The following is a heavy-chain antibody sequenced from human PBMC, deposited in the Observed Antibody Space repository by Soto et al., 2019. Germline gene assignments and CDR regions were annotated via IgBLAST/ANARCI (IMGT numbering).Heavy chain of an antibody. CDR1: GFTVSSNY. Sequence: PGGSLRLSCAASGFTVSSNYMSWVRQAPGKGLEWVSVIYSGGSTYYADSVKGRFTISRDNSKNTLYLQMNSLRAEDTAVYYCAGERPYGDYYYYYYMDVWGKGTTVTVSS. CDR2: IYSGGST. D-gene: IGHD4-17*01. V-gene: IGHV3-66*01. CDR3: AGERPYGDYYYYYYMDV. J-gene: IGHJ6*03.